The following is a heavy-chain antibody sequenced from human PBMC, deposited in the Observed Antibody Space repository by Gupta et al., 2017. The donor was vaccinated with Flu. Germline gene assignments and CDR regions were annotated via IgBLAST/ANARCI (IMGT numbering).Heavy chain of an antibody. CDR3: AREGGTDTTMRFDY. CDR1: GFTFSSYG. CDR2: IWYDGSNK. V-gene: IGHV3-33*01. Sequence: QVQLVESGGGVVQPGRSLRLSCAASGFTFSSYGMHWVRQAPGKGLAWVAVIWYDGSNKYYADSVKGRFTISRDNSKNTLYLQMNSLRAEDTAVYYCAREGGTDTTMRFDYWGQGTLVTVSS. D-gene: IGHD5-18*01. J-gene: IGHJ4*02.